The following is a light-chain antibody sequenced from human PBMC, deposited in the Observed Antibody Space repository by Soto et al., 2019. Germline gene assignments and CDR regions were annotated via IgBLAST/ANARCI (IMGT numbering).Light chain of an antibody. CDR2: KAS. Sequence: DTQMTPSPSTLSASVGDRVTITCRASQSISSWLAWYQQKPGKAPKLLIYKASSLESGVPSRFSGSGSGTEFTLTISSLQPDDFATYYCQQYNSYSRTFGQGTKVDIK. V-gene: IGKV1-5*03. J-gene: IGKJ1*01. CDR3: QQYNSYSRT. CDR1: QSISSW.